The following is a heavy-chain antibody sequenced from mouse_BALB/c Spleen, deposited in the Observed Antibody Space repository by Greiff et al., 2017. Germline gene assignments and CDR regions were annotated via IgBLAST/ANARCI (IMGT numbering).Heavy chain of an antibody. CDR2: ISDGGSYT. CDR3: ARAYYGSRDWYFDV. J-gene: IGHJ1*01. D-gene: IGHD1-1*01. CDR1: GFTFSDYY. Sequence: DVQLVESGGGLVKPGGSLKLSCAASGFTFSDYYMYWVRQTPEKRLEWVATISDGGSYTYYPDSVKGRFTISRDNAKNNLYLQMSSLKSEDTAMYYCARAYYGSRDWYFDVWGAGTTVTVSS. V-gene: IGHV5-4*02.